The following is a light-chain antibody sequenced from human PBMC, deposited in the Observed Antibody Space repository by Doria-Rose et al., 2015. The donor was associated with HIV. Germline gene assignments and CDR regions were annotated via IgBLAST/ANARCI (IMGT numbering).Light chain of an antibody. V-gene: IGLV2-14*01. CDR2: EVT. CDR1: SDDIGDSNY. J-gene: IGLJ2*01. CDR3: SSYTSSSTVV. Sequence: QPVLTQPPSASGSPGQSATTSCSGTSDDIGDSNYVSWYQHLPGKAPKLMIYEVTKRPSGVSNRFSGSKSGNTASLTISGLQAEDEADYYCSSYTSSSTVVFGGGTKLTVL.